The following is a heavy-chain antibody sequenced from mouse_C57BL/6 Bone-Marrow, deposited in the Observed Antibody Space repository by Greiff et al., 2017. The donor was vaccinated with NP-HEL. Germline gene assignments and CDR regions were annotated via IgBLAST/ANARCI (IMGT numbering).Heavy chain of an antibody. Sequence: EVQLQQSGPELVKPGASVKISCKASGYTFTDYYVNWVKQSHGKSLEWIGDINPNNGGTSSNQKFKGKGTLTVDKSSSTAYMELRSLTSEDSSVYYCARATYYDYDGAMDYWGQGTAVTVSS. CDR1: GYTFTDYY. CDR2: INPNNGGT. V-gene: IGHV1-26*01. CDR3: ARATYYDYDGAMDY. J-gene: IGHJ4*01. D-gene: IGHD2-4*01.